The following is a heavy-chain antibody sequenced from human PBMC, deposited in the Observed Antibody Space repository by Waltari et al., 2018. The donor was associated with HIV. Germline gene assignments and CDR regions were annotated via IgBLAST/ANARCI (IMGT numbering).Heavy chain of an antibody. Sequence: QVQLQQWGAGLLKPSETLSLTCAVYGGSFSGYYWSWIRQSPGKGLEWIGEINHSGSTNYNPSLKSRVTISVDTSKNQFSLKLSSVTAADTAVYYCAGGGYCSSTSCPGDYYYYGMDVWGQGTTVTVSS. CDR3: AGGGYCSSTSCPGDYYYYGMDV. CDR1: GGSFSGYY. D-gene: IGHD2-2*01. CDR2: INHSGST. J-gene: IGHJ6*02. V-gene: IGHV4-34*01.